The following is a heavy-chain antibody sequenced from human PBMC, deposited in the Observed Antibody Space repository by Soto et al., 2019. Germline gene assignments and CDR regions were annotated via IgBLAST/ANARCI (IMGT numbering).Heavy chain of an antibody. V-gene: IGHV1-69*01. CDR2: IILVFGST. CDR3: AIDGDVVAARPRGVVDI. D-gene: IGHD6-6*01. Sequence: QVQLVQSGAEVKKPGSSVKVSCKASGGTFSSYIFSWVRQAPGQGLEWLGGIILVFGSTNYAQKFQGRVTISADESTSTVYMELSGLSFEDTAVYYCAIDGDVVAARPRGVVDIWGQGTMVTVSS. CDR1: GGTFSSYI. J-gene: IGHJ3*02.